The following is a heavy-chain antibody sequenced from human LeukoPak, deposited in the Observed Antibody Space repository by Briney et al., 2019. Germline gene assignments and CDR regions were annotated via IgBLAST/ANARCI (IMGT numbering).Heavy chain of an antibody. CDR1: GGSISSGDYY. Sequence: SETLSLTCTVSGGSISSGDYYWSWIRQPPGKSLEWIGYICDSGSTYYNPSLKSRVTISEDTSKNQFSLKLSSVTAADTAVYYCARGYCSGGSCYGGDWFDPWGQGTLVTVSS. CDR3: ARGYCSGGSCYGGDWFDP. J-gene: IGHJ5*02. CDR2: ICDSGST. V-gene: IGHV4-30-4*01. D-gene: IGHD2-15*01.